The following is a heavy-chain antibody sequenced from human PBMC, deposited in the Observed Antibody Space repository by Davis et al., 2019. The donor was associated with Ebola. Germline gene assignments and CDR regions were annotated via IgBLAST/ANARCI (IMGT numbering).Heavy chain of an antibody. V-gene: IGHV4-59*01. CDR2: IYYSGST. Sequence: SETLSLTCTVSGGSISSYYWSWIRQPPGKGLEWIGYIYYSGSTNYNPPLKSRVTISVDTSKNQFSLKLSSVTAADTAVYYCARARPYWFDPWGQGTLVTVSS. CDR3: ARARPYWFDP. J-gene: IGHJ5*02. CDR1: GGSISSYY.